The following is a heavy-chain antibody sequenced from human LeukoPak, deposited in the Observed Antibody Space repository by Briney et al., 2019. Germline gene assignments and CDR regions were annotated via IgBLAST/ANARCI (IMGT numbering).Heavy chain of an antibody. CDR1: GFTFSSYT. J-gene: IGHJ4*02. Sequence: PGGSLRLSCAASGFTFSSYTMNWVRQAPGKGLGWVSSISRSSSYIYYADSMKGRFTISRDNAKNSLDLQMHSLRAEDTAVYYARGSTVVRGVSPAGDYWGQGTLVTVSS. CDR3: ARGSTVVRGVSPAGDY. D-gene: IGHD3-10*01. V-gene: IGHV3-21*01. CDR2: ISRSSSYI.